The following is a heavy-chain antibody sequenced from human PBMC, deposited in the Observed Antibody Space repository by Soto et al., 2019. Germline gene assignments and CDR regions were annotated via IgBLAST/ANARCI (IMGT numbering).Heavy chain of an antibody. V-gene: IGHV3-53*01. J-gene: IGHJ6*02. CDR2: IYSGGNT. CDR3: AKNLALDYGLDV. Sequence: EVQLVESGGGLIQPGGSLRLSCAASGFTVSSNYMSWVHQTPGRGLEWVAVIYSGGNTYYADSVKGRFTISRDNSKNTLYLQMNRLRVEDTAVYYCAKNLALDYGLDVWGQGTTVIVSS. CDR1: GFTVSSNY.